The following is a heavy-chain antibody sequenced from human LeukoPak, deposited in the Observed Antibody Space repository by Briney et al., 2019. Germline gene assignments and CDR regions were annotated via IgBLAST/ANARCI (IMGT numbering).Heavy chain of an antibody. J-gene: IGHJ6*03. V-gene: IGHV4-61*02. Sequence: SETLSLTCTVSGGSISSGSYYWGWIRQPAGKGLEWIGRIYTSGSTNYNPSLKSRVTISVDTSKNQFSLKLRSVTAADTAVYYCARGPGRPVWGGGAYYYYMDVWGTGTTVTVSS. CDR3: ARGPGRPVWGGGAYYYYMDV. D-gene: IGHD3-16*01. CDR1: GGSISSGSYY. CDR2: IYTSGST.